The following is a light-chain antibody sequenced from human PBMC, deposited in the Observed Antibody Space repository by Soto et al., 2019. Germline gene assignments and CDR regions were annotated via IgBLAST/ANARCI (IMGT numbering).Light chain of an antibody. CDR3: QQYNAA. J-gene: IGKJ5*01. V-gene: IGKV1-5*01. Sequence: DVQMTQSPSTLSASVGDRVTITCRASQSISNWLAWYQQKPGKAPKLLIYDASSLESGVPSRFSGSGSGTEFTLTISSLQPDDFATYYCQQYNAAFGQGTRLEIK. CDR2: DAS. CDR1: QSISNW.